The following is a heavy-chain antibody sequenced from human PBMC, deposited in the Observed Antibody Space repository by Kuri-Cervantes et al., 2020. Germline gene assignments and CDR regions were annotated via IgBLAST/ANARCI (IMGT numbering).Heavy chain of an antibody. CDR3: ARDHHYYYYYMDV. J-gene: IGHJ6*03. CDR1: GGSFSGYY. Sequence: GSLRLSCAVYGGSFSGYYWSWIRQPPGKGLEWIGEINHSGSTNYNPSLKSRVTISVDTSKNQFSLKLSSVTAADTAVYYCARDHHYYYYYMDVWGKGTTVTVSS. V-gene: IGHV4-34*01. CDR2: INHSGST.